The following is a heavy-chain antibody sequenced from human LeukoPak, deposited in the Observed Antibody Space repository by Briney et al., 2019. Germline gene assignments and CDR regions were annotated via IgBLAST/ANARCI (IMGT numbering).Heavy chain of an antibody. CDR2: MNPNSGNT. D-gene: IGHD5-24*01. CDR1: GYTFTSYD. J-gene: IGHJ4*02. V-gene: IGHV1-8*03. Sequence: ASVKVSCKASGYTFTSYDINWVRQATGQGLEWMGWMNPNSGNTGYAQKFQGRVTITRNTSISTAYMELSSLRSEDTAVCYCARASVQVEMANDYWGQGTLVTVSS. CDR3: ARASVQVEMANDY.